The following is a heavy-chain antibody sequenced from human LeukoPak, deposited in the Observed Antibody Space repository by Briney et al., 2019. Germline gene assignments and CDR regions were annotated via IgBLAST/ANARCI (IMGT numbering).Heavy chain of an antibody. J-gene: IGHJ4*02. CDR3: AKEEVGTFDY. D-gene: IGHD1-26*01. CDR1: GFTFDDYA. CDR2: ISWNSGSI. Sequence: GGSLRLSCAASGFTFDDYAMHWVRQAPGKGLEWVSGISWNSGSIDYADSVKGRFTISRDNAKNSLYLQMNSLRAEDTALYYCAKEEVGTFDYWGQGTLVTVSS. V-gene: IGHV3-9*01.